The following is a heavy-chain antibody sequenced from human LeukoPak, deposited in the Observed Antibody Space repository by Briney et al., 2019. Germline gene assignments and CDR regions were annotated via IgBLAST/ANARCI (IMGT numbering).Heavy chain of an antibody. D-gene: IGHD1-26*01. CDR2: IKADGSEK. CDR1: GFSFSGHW. CDR3: AYRNNFEY. V-gene: IGHV3-7*05. Sequence: PGGSLRLSCAASGFSFSGHWMNWVRQPPGKGLEWVANIKADGSEKYYVDSVKGRFTISRDDAKMTVDLQMDNLRAEDTAIYYCAYRNNFEYWGQGALVTVSS. J-gene: IGHJ4*02.